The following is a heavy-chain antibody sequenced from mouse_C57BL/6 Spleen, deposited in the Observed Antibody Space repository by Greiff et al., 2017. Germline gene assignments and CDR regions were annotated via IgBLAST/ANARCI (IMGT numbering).Heavy chain of an antibody. D-gene: IGHD1-1*01. V-gene: IGHV1-52*01. CDR2: IDPSDSET. CDR1: GYTFTSYW. J-gene: IGHJ1*03. CDR3: ARRATVVAHWYFDV. Sequence: VQLQQPGAELVRPGSSVKLSCKASGYTFTSYWMHWVKQRPIQGLEWIGNIDPSDSETHYNQKFKDKATLTVDKSSSTAYMQLSSLTSEDSAVYYGARRATVVAHWYFDVWGTGTTVTVSS.